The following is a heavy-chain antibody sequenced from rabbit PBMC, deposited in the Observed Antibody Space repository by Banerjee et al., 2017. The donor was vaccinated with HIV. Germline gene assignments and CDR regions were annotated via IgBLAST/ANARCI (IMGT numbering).Heavy chain of an antibody. Sequence: QQQLEESGGGLVKPGGTLTLTCKASGIDFSSYYYMCWVRQAPGKGLEWIACIYTSSGSTWYASWVNGRFTISRSTSLNTVDLKMTSLTAADTATYLCARDLAGVIGWNFILWGPESLVAVS. CDR2: IYTSSGST. CDR1: GIDFSSYYY. D-gene: IGHD4-1*01. V-gene: IGHV1S43*01. J-gene: IGHJ4*01. CDR3: ARDLAGVIGWNFIL.